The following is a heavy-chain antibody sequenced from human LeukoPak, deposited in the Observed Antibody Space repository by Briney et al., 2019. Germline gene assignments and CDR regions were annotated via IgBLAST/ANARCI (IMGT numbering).Heavy chain of an antibody. CDR3: ARGGLIPERRSPDY. V-gene: IGHV4-31*03. D-gene: IGHD1-1*01. CDR1: GGSISSGGYY. Sequence: SETLSLTCTVSGGSISSGGYYWSWIRQHPGKGLEWIGYIYYSGSTYYNPSLKSRVTISVDTSKNQFSLKLSSVTAADTAVYYCARGGLIPERRSPDYWGQGTLVTVSS. CDR2: IYYSGST. J-gene: IGHJ4*02.